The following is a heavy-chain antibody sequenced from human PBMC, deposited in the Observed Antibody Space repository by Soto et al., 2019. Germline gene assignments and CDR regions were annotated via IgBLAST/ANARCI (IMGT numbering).Heavy chain of an antibody. V-gene: IGHV1-69*13. D-gene: IGHD3-3*01. CDR3: ARAHPHDFWSGYYKAYFDY. J-gene: IGHJ4*02. CDR2: IIPIFGTA. Sequence: SVKVSCKASGGTFSSYAISWVRQAPGQGLEWMGGIIPIFGTANYAQKFQGRVTITADESTSTAYMELSSLRSEDTAVYYCARAHPHDFWSGYYKAYFDYWGQGTLVTSPQ. CDR1: GGTFSSYA.